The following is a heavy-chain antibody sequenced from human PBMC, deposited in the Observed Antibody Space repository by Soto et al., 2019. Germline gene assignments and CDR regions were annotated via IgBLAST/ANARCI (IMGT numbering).Heavy chain of an antibody. Sequence: EGQLVESGGGLVQPGGSLRLSCAASQLTFSPYYMSWVRQAPGKGLEWVAHIKEDVSEKFYVDSVKGRFTISRDNAHNLLFLQMNSLRVEDTAVYDCARSQWGASDIWGQGTMVTVSS. CDR2: IKEDVSEK. D-gene: IGHD2-8*01. V-gene: IGHV3-7*01. J-gene: IGHJ3*02. CDR3: ARSQWGASDI. CDR1: QLTFSPYY.